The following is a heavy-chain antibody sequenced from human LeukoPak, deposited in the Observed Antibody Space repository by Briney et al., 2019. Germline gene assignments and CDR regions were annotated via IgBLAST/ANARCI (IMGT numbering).Heavy chain of an antibody. J-gene: IGHJ6*03. D-gene: IGHD6-19*01. V-gene: IGHV3-21*01. CDR3: ASHIAVAGTYYYYYMDV. CDR2: ISSSSSYI. Sequence: PGGSLRLSCAASGFTFSSYSMNWVRQAPGKGLEWVSSISSSSSYIYYADSVKGRFTISRDNAKNSLYLQMNSLRAEDTAVYYCASHIAVAGTYYYYYMDVWGKGTTVTISS. CDR1: GFTFSSYS.